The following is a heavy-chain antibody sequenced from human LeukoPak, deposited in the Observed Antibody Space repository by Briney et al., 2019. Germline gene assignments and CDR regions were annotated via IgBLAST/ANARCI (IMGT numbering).Heavy chain of an antibody. CDR2: LSYGDSA. CDR3: ARVQRQADYHDTSAYYLPLDH. V-gene: IGHV4-39*01. CDR1: GASIKSSSFY. Sequence: KPSATLSLTCTVSGASIKSSSFYWGWIRQPPGKGLEWIGTLSYGDSASYNPSLKSRITISVDTSKNQFSLKMSSVTAADTAVYYCARVQRQADYHDTSAYYLPLDHWGQGTLVTVSS. J-gene: IGHJ4*02. D-gene: IGHD3-22*01.